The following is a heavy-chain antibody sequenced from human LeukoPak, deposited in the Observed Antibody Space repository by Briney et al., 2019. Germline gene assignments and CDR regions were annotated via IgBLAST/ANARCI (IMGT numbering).Heavy chain of an antibody. CDR2: IKQDGGEK. Sequence: GGSLRLSCAVSGFTFSSHWMSWVRQAPGKGLEWVASIKQDGGEKSYVDSVKGRFTISRDNAKNSLYLQMSSLRAEDTAAYYCARDGTAAGLYFDLWGQGTLVTVSS. CDR3: ARDGTAAGLYFDL. J-gene: IGHJ4*01. CDR1: GFTFSSHW. V-gene: IGHV3-7*01. D-gene: IGHD6-13*01.